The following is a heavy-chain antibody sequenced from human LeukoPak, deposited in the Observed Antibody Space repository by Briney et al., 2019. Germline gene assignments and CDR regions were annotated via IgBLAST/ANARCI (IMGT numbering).Heavy chain of an antibody. Sequence: PGGPRLPSCAAGGSFFSSSLRSGGRPPPGEGEGGVAIINHGGSANYDDSVKGRFTIYRDNSKNTLYLQMNSLRAEDTAVYYCAKDPRGEFDYWGQGTLVTVSS. V-gene: IGHV3-23*01. D-gene: IGHD7-27*01. CDR2: IINHGGSA. J-gene: IGHJ4*02. CDR3: AKDPRGEFDY. CDR1: GSFFSSSL.